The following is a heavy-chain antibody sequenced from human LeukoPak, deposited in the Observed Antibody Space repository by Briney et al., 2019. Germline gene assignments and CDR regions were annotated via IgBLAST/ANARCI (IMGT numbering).Heavy chain of an antibody. J-gene: IGHJ3*02. CDR2: ISAYNGNT. CDR3: ARKVGATGSDAFDI. CDR1: GYTFTSYG. Sequence: ASVKVSCKASGYTFTSYGISWVQQAPGQGLEWMGWISAYNGNTNYAQKLQGRVTMTTDTSTSTAYMELRSLRSDDTAVYYCARKVGATGSDAFDIWGQGTMVTVSS. D-gene: IGHD1-26*01. V-gene: IGHV1-18*01.